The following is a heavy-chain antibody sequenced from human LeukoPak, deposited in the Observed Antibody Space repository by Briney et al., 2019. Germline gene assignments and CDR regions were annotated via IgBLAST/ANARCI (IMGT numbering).Heavy chain of an antibody. CDR1: GFTFSSYA. CDR2: ISYDGSNK. D-gene: IGHD6-25*01. V-gene: IGHV3-30-3*01. J-gene: IGHJ4*02. Sequence: GGSLRLSCAASGFTFSSYAMHWVRQAPGKGLEWVAVISYDGSNKYYADSVKGRFTISRDNSKNTLYLQMNSLRAEDTAVYYCARAAGYFDYWGQGTLVTASS. CDR3: ARAAGYFDY.